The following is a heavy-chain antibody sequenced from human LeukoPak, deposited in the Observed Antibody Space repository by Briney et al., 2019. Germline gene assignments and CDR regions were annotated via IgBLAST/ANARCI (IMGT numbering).Heavy chain of an antibody. J-gene: IGHJ4*02. D-gene: IGHD3-10*01. CDR3: ASSEGLPYYFDY. V-gene: IGHV4-34*01. Sequence: PSETLSLTCAVYGGSFSGYYWSWIRQPPGKGLEWIGEINHSGSTNYNPSLKSRVTLSVDTSKNQFSLKLTSVTAAATAVYYCASSEGLPYYFDYWGQGTLVTVSS. CDR2: INHSGST. CDR1: GGSFSGYY.